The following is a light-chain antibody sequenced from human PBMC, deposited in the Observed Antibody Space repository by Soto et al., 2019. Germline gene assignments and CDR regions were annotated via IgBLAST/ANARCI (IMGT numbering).Light chain of an antibody. CDR2: AVN. CDR3: SSYASTTSPYVL. J-gene: IGLJ2*01. Sequence: QSVLTRPAYVSGSPGQSITISCTGTTSDVGGYNYVSWYQQHPGKAPKLMIFAVNTRPSGVSHRFSGSKSGNTASLTISGLQAEDEAHYYCSSYASTTSPYVLFGGGTKLTVL. CDR1: TSDVGGYNY. V-gene: IGLV2-14*03.